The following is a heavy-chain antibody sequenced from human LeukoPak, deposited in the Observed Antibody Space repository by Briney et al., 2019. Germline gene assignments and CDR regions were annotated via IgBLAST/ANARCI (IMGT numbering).Heavy chain of an antibody. D-gene: IGHD6-6*01. CDR1: GGSISSYY. CDR3: ARRSYSSSSGAYYYYMDV. V-gene: IGHV4-34*01. Sequence: SETLSLTCTVSGGSISSYYWSWIRQPPGKGLEWIGEINHSGSTNYNPSLKSRVTISVDSSKNQFSLKLSSVTAADTAVYYCARRSYSSSSGAYYYYMDVWGKGTTVTVSS. CDR2: INHSGST. J-gene: IGHJ6*03.